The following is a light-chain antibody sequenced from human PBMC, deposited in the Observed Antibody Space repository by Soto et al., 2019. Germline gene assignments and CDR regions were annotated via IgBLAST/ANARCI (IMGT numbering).Light chain of an antibody. CDR2: GNS. CDR1: SSNIGAGYD. V-gene: IGLV1-40*01. Sequence: QSVLTQPPSVSGAPGQRVTISCTGSSSNIGAGYDVHWYQQLPGTAPKLLIYGNSNRPSGVPDRFSGSKSGTSASLAITGLQAEDEADYYCHSYDSSLSGYVFLTGTKVTVL. CDR3: HSYDSSLSGYV. J-gene: IGLJ1*01.